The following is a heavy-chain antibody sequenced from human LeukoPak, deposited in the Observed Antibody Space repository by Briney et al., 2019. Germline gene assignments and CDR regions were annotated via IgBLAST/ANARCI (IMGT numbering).Heavy chain of an antibody. CDR1: GFTFSSYA. D-gene: IGHD1-14*01. CDR2: ISGSGGST. CDR3: ARSNQADDY. Sequence: GGSLRLSCAASGFTFSSYAMSWVRQAPGKGLEWVSAISGSGGSTYYADSVKGRFTISRDNAKNTLYLQMDSLRAEDTGAYYCARSNQADDYWGQGTLVTVSS. V-gene: IGHV3-23*01. J-gene: IGHJ4*02.